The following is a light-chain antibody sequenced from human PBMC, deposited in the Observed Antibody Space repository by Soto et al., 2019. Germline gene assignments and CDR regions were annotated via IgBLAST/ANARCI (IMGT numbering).Light chain of an antibody. CDR1: QSVTNNY. CDR2: GST. V-gene: IGKV3-20*01. CDR3: QQYGSSPPYT. Sequence: EVVLTQSPATLSLSPGERATLSCRASQSVTNNYLAWYQKKRGQSPKRLIFGSTDRATGIPDRFSGSGSGTDFTLLISRLEPEDFAVYYCQQYGSSPPYTFGQGTKLEIK. J-gene: IGKJ2*01.